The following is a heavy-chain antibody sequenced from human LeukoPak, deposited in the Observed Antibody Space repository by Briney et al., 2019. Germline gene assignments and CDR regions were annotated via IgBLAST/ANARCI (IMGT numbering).Heavy chain of an antibody. Sequence: SSETLSLTCAVYGGSFSGYYWSWIRQPPGKGLEWIGEINHSGSTNYNPSLKSRVTISVDTSKNQFSLKLSSVTAADTAVYYCARGRDYASYGDYSVGLKGGYYFDYWGQGTLVTVSS. CDR2: INHSGST. V-gene: IGHV4-34*01. CDR3: ARGRDYASYGDYSVGLKGGYYFDY. D-gene: IGHD4-17*01. CDR1: GGSFSGYY. J-gene: IGHJ4*02.